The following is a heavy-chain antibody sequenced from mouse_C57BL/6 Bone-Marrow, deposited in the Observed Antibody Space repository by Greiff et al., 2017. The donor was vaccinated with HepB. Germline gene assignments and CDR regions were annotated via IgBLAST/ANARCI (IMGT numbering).Heavy chain of an antibody. J-gene: IGHJ1*03. CDR2: ISSGSSTI. D-gene: IGHD2-5*01. Sequence: EVQVVESGGGLVKPGGSLKLSCAASGFTFSDYGMHWVRQAPEKGLEWVAYISSGSSTIYYADTVKGRFTISRDNAKNTLFLQMTSLRSEDTAMYYCARDSNYVGRYFDVWGTGTTVTVSS. CDR1: GFTFSDYG. V-gene: IGHV5-17*01. CDR3: ARDSNYVGRYFDV.